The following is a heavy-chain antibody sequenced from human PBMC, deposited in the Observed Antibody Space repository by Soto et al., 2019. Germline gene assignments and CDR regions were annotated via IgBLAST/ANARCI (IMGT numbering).Heavy chain of an antibody. CDR1: GGSISSYY. V-gene: IGHV4-59*08. D-gene: IGHD1-26*01. Sequence: SETLSLTCTVSGGSISSYYWSWIRQPPGKGLEWIGYIYYSGSTNHNPSLKSRVTISVDTSKNQFYLKLSSVTAADTAVYYCAAIVGATYGAFDIWGQGTMVTVSS. J-gene: IGHJ3*02. CDR2: IYYSGST. CDR3: AAIVGATYGAFDI.